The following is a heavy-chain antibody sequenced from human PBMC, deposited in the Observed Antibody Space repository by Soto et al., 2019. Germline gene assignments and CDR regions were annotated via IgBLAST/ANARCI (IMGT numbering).Heavy chain of an antibody. J-gene: IGHJ5*02. CDR3: ARDWYSYGHLGNWFDP. V-gene: IGHV1-69*01. CDR2: IIPIFGTA. Sequence: QVQLVQSGAEVKKPGSSVKVSCKASGGTFSSYAISWVLQAPGQGLEWMGGIIPIFGTANYAQKFQGRVTITADESTSTAYMELSSLRSEDTAVYYCARDWYSYGHLGNWFDPWGQGTLVTVSS. CDR1: GGTFSSYA. D-gene: IGHD5-18*01.